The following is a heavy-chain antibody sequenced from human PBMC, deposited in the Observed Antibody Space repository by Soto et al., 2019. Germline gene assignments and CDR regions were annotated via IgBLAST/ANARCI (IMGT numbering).Heavy chain of an antibody. CDR1: GFTFGSHG. Sequence: QVQLVESGGGVVQPGRSLRLSCAASGFTFGSHGMHWVRQAPGRGLEWVAVISYDGSNKYYADSVKGRFTISRDNSKNTLYLQMNSLRAEDTAVYYCAKELGIVVPFDYWGQGTLVTVSS. CDR2: ISYDGSNK. J-gene: IGHJ4*02. D-gene: IGHD3-22*01. V-gene: IGHV3-30*18. CDR3: AKELGIVVPFDY.